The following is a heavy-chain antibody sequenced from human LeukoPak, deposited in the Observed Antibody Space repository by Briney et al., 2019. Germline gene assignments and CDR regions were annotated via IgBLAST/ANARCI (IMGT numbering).Heavy chain of an antibody. CDR1: GGSISSYY. CDR3: ARKPPSGPGYYYSYGMDV. V-gene: IGHV4-59*08. Sequence: PSETLSLTCTVSGGSISSYYWSWIRQPPGKGLEWIGYIYYSGSTNYNPSLKSRVAISVDTSKNQFSLKLSSATAADTAVYYCARKPPSGPGYYYSYGMDVWGQGTTVTVSS. J-gene: IGHJ6*02. CDR2: IYYSGST.